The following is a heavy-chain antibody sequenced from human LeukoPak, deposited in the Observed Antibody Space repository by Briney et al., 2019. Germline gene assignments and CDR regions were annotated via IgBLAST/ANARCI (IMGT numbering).Heavy chain of an antibody. CDR2: IYHSGST. D-gene: IGHD1-26*01. CDR1: GGSISSGGYY. V-gene: IGHV4-30-2*01. J-gene: IGHJ4*02. CDR3: ARSPGRGAYFDY. Sequence: PSETLSLTCTVSGGSISSGGYYWSWIRQPPGKGLEWIGYIYHSGSTYYNPSLKSRVTISVDRSKNQFSLKLSSVTAADTAVYYCARSPGRGAYFDYWGQGTLVTVSS.